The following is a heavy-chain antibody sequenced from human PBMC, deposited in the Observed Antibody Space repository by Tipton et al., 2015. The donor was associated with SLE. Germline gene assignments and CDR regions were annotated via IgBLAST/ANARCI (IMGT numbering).Heavy chain of an antibody. Sequence: QSGAEVKKPGASVKVSCKASGYTFTSYGISWVRQAPGQGLEWMGWISAYNGNTNYAQKLQGRVTMTTDTSTSTAYMELRSLRSDYTAVYYCASPGYCSSTSCYTRGALDILGQGTMVTVSS. J-gene: IGHJ3*02. CDR3: ASPGYCSSTSCYTRGALDI. CDR1: GYTFTSYG. D-gene: IGHD2-2*02. V-gene: IGHV1-18*01. CDR2: ISAYNGNT.